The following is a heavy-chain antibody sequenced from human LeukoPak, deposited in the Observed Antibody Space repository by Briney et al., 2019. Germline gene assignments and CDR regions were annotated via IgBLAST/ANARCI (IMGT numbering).Heavy chain of an antibody. CDR3: ARKAYDYVWDFDY. J-gene: IGHJ4*02. Sequence: GGTLRLSCAASGFTFSSYGMSWVRQAPGKGLEWVSAISGSGGSTYYADSVKGRFTISRDNSKNTLYLQMNSLRAEDTAVYYCARKAYDYVWDFDYWGQGTLVTVSS. CDR1: GFTFSSYG. D-gene: IGHD3-16*01. V-gene: IGHV3-23*01. CDR2: ISGSGGST.